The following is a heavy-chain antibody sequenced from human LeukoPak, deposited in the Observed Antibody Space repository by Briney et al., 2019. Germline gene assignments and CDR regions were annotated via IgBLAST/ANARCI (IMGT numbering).Heavy chain of an antibody. Sequence: GGSLRLSCAASGFTFSNYGMHWVRQAPGKGLECLAVISYDEDNKNSADSVKGRFTISRDNSKNTLYLQMNSLRAEDTAVYYCSANFDFWGQGTLVTVSS. D-gene: IGHD6-19*01. CDR3: SANFDF. CDR2: ISYDEDNK. CDR1: GFTFSNYG. J-gene: IGHJ4*02. V-gene: IGHV3-30*03.